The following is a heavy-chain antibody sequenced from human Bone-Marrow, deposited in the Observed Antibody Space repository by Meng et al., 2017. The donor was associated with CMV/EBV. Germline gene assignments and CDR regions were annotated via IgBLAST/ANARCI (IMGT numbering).Heavy chain of an antibody. Sequence: FTFSSYGMHWVRHAPGKGLEWVAFIRYDGSNKYYADSVKGRFTISRDNSKNTLYLQMNSLRAEDTAVYYCAKDKEGRAGYYYGMDVWGQGTTVTVSS. CDR3: AKDKEGRAGYYYGMDV. CDR2: IRYDGSNK. CDR1: FTFSSYG. D-gene: IGHD6-19*01. J-gene: IGHJ6*02. V-gene: IGHV3-30*02.